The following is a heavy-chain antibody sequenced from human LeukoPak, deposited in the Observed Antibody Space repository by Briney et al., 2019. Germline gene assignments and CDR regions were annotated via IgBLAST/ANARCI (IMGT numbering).Heavy chain of an antibody. D-gene: IGHD4-23*01. V-gene: IGHV3-15*05. J-gene: IGHJ4*02. Sequence: PGGSLRLSCAASGFTVSNAWMNWVHQAPGKGLEWLGRLKSKIDGGATDYAAPVKGRFTISRDDSKNTLYLQLNSLRTEDTAVYYCTTHLQYGGNSGWGQGTLVTVSS. CDR2: LKSKIDGGAT. CDR3: TTHLQYGGNSG. CDR1: GFTVSNAW.